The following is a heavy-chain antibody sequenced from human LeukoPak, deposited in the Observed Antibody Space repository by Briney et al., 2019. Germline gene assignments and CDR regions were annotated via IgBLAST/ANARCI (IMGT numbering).Heavy chain of an antibody. Sequence: SETLSLTCTVSGGSISSYCWSWIRQPPGKGLEWIGYIYYSGSTNYNPSLKSRVTISVDTSKNQFSLKLSSVTAADTAVYYCASGLNYGDYLDYWGQGTLVTVSS. D-gene: IGHD4-17*01. CDR1: GGSISSYC. J-gene: IGHJ4*02. CDR2: IYYSGST. CDR3: ASGLNYGDYLDY. V-gene: IGHV4-59*08.